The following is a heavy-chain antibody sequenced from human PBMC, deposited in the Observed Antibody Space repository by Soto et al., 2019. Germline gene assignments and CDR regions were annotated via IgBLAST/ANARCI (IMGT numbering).Heavy chain of an antibody. CDR1: GGSISSSSYY. V-gene: IGHV4-39*01. D-gene: IGHD6-13*01. Sequence: QLQLQESGPGLVKSSETLSLTCTVPGGSISSSSYYWGWIRQPPGKGLEWIGTIYYSGSTYYNPSLMSRVTISVDTSKNQFSLKLSSVTAADTAAYYCARLKESWGAFDIWGQGTMVTVSS. CDR2: IYYSGST. J-gene: IGHJ3*02. CDR3: ARLKESWGAFDI.